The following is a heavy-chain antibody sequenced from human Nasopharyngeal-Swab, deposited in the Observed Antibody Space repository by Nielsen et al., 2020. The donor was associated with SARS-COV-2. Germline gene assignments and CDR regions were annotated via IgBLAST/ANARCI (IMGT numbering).Heavy chain of an antibody. D-gene: IGHD2/OR15-2a*01. J-gene: IGHJ4*02. CDR2: IVGSGDISGSGGST. V-gene: IGHV3-23*01. Sequence: WIRQPPGKGLEWVAAIVGSGDISGSGGSTYYADSVKGRFTISRDNSKNTLSLQMNSLRAEDTAVYYCAKDLRGPYFFWGRGTLVTVSS. CDR3: AKDLRGPYFF.